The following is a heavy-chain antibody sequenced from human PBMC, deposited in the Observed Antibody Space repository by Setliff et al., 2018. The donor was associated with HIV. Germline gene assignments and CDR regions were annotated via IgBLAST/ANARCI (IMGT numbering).Heavy chain of an antibody. CDR3: ARGVTLGRGVIAESPLYVMDV. CDR1: RFTFSIYR. CDR2: ISPSGGA. Sequence: GSLRLSCAASRFTFSIYRMNWVRQAPGKGLEWIGHISPSGGADYSPSLKTRAAISLVTSRSQIVLRLSSVAAADTATYYCARGVTLGRGVIAESPLYVMDVWGEGTPVTVSS. V-gene: IGHV4-34*01. J-gene: IGHJ6*03. D-gene: IGHD3-10*01.